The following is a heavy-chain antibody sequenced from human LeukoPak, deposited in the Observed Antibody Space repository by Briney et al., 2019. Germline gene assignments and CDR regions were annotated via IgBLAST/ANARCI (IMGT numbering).Heavy chain of an antibody. J-gene: IGHJ4*02. CDR2: INGDGSGT. CDR1: GFTFSGYW. CDR3: AVGSYLGRNFDY. V-gene: IGHV3-74*01. D-gene: IGHD1-26*01. Sequence: GGSLRLSCAASGFTFSGYWMQWVRQAPGKGLVWVSRINGDGSGTSYADSVKGRFTISRDNSKNTLYLQMDSLRAEDTAVYYSAVGSYLGRNFDYWGQGTLVTVSS.